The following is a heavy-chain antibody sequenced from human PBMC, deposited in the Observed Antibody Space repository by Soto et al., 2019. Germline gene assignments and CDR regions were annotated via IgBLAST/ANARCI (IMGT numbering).Heavy chain of an antibody. V-gene: IGHV1-18*04. CDR2: ISAYNGNT. CDR3: ARVGVVVVAPGASDI. Sequence: ASVKVSCKASGYTFTSYGISWVRQAPGQGLEWMGWISAYNGNTNYAQKLQGRVTMTTDTSTSTAYMELRSLRSDDTAVYYCARVGVVVVAPGASDIWGQGTMVTVSS. D-gene: IGHD2-15*01. J-gene: IGHJ3*02. CDR1: GYTFTSYG.